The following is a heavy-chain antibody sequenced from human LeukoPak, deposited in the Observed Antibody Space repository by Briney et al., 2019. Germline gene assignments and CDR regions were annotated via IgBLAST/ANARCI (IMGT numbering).Heavy chain of an antibody. Sequence: GGSLRLSCAASGFTFSSYAMHWVRQAPGKGLEWVAVISYDGSNKYYADSVKGRFTISRDNSKNTLYLQMNSLRAEDTVVYYCARDRAITIFGVVINYYNGMDVWGQGTTVTVSS. V-gene: IGHV3-30-3*01. CDR1: GFTFSSYA. CDR2: ISYDGSNK. J-gene: IGHJ6*02. D-gene: IGHD3-3*01. CDR3: ARDRAITIFGVVINYYNGMDV.